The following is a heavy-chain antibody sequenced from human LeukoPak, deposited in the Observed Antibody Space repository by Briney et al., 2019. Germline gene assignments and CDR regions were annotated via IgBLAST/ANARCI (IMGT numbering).Heavy chain of an antibody. V-gene: IGHV3-48*01. J-gene: IGHJ6*03. Sequence: GGSLRLSCAAAGFTFSSYNMNWVRQAPGKGLEWVSYISSSSRTMYDADSVKGRFTISRDNAKNSLFLQMSSLRAEDTAVYYCARVAATPYQYYYMDVWGKGTTVTVSS. D-gene: IGHD2-15*01. CDR3: ARVAATPYQYYYMDV. CDR1: GFTFSSYN. CDR2: ISSSSRTM.